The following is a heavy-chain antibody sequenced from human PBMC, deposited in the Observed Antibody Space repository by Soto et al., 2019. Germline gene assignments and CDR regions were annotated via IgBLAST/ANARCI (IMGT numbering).Heavy chain of an antibody. CDR3: AKDLGYCSGGSCYSEGYFDS. CDR1: GFTFSSNW. CDR2: VSYDGSNK. J-gene: IGHJ4*02. D-gene: IGHD2-15*01. V-gene: IGHV3-30*18. Sequence: HPGGSLRLSCVGSGFTFSSNWMTWVRQAPGKGLEWVALVSYDGSNKNYAASVKGRFAISRDNSKNTLYLQMNMLRTEDAAVYYCAKDLGYCSGGSCYSEGYFDSWGQGALVTVSS.